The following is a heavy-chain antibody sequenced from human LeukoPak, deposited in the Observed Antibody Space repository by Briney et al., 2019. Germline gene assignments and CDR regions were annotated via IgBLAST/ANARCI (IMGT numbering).Heavy chain of an antibody. Sequence: PGGSLRLSCAASGFTFSSYGMHWVRQAPGKGLEWVAFIRYDGSNKYYADSVKGRFTISRDNSKNTLYLQMNSLRAEDTAVYYCAAAAGKVYYYGMDVWGQGTTVTVS. CDR1: GFTFSSYG. J-gene: IGHJ6*02. CDR2: IRYDGSNK. CDR3: AAAAGKVYYYGMDV. V-gene: IGHV3-30*02. D-gene: IGHD6-13*01.